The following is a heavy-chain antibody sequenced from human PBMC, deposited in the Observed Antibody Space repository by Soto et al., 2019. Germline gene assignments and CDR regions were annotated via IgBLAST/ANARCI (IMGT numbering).Heavy chain of an antibody. J-gene: IGHJ6*02. Sequence: QVQLVQSGAEVKKPGASVKVSCKASGYTFTGYYMHWVRQAPGQGLEWMGWINPNSGGTNYAQKFQGWVTMTRDTSISTAYMELSRLRSDDTAVYYCARDLRSGAQYRVWGMDVWGQGTTVTVSS. V-gene: IGHV1-2*04. CDR2: INPNSGGT. CDR1: GYTFTGYY. D-gene: IGHD3-3*01. CDR3: ARDLRSGAQYRVWGMDV.